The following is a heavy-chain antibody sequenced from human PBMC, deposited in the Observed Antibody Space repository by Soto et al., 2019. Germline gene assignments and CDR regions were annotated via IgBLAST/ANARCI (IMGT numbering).Heavy chain of an antibody. Sequence: GASVKVSCKASGYTFTSYYMHWVRQAPGQGLEWMGIINPSGGSTSYAQKFQGRVTMTRDTSTSTVYMELSSLRSEDTAVYYCARDPRVDTAMVGRGSYGMDAWGQGTTVTVSS. D-gene: IGHD5-18*01. CDR3: ARDPRVDTAMVGRGSYGMDA. CDR1: GYTFTSYY. V-gene: IGHV1-46*01. J-gene: IGHJ6*02. CDR2: INPSGGST.